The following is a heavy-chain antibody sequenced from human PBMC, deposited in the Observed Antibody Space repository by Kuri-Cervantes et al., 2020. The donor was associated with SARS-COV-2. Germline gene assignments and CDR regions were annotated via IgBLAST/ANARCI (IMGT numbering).Heavy chain of an antibody. V-gene: IGHV3-30*04. Sequence: GGSLRLSCAASGFTFSSHAMHWVRQAPGKGLEWVAVISYDGSNKYYADSVKGRFTISRDNSKNTLYLKMNSLRAEDTAVYYCARVHGLLRDWFDPWGQGTLVTVSS. J-gene: IGHJ5*02. CDR2: ISYDGSNK. CDR3: ARVHGLLRDWFDP. CDR1: GFTFSSHA. D-gene: IGHD3-9*01.